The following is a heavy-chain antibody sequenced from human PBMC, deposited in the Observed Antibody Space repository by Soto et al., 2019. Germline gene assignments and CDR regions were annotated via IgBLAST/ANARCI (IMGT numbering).Heavy chain of an antibody. CDR3: ARDVRYCSSTSCMTYFEY. D-gene: IGHD2-2*01. CDR2: IYYSGST. Sequence: SETLSLTCTVSGGSVSSGSYYWSWIRQPPGKGLEWIGYIYYSGSTNYNPSLKSRVTISVDTSKNQFSLKLSSVTAADTAVYYCARDVRYCSSTSCMTYFEYWGQGIRVTVSS. V-gene: IGHV4-61*01. J-gene: IGHJ4*02. CDR1: GGSVSSGSYY.